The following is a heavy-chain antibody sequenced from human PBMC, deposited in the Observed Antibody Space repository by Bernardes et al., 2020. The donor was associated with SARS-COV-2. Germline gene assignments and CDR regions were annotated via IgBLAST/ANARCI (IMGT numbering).Heavy chain of an antibody. D-gene: IGHD4-17*01. CDR3: ARQGDYGDAFDI. Sequence: ASVKVSCKASGYTFTTYDINWVRQATGQGLEWMGWMNPHSGNTGYEQKFQGRVTMNRTTSISTAYMELSSLRSEDTALYYCARQGDYGDAFDIWGQGTMVTVSS. CDR1: GYTFTTYD. J-gene: IGHJ3*02. CDR2: MNPHSGNT. V-gene: IGHV1-8*01.